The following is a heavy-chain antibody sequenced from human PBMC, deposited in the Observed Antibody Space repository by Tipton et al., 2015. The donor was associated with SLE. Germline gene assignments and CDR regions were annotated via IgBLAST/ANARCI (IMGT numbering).Heavy chain of an antibody. D-gene: IGHD6-13*01. CDR3: ARRRGSSWYEDYFDY. CDR2: INYSGST. Sequence: TLSLTCTVSDGSISSYYWSWIRRPPGKALEWIAYINYSGSTNYNPSLKSRVTMSVDTSKNQFSLKLSSVTAADTAVYYCARRRGSSWYEDYFDYWGQGTLVTVSS. J-gene: IGHJ4*02. V-gene: IGHV4-59*07. CDR1: DGSISSYY.